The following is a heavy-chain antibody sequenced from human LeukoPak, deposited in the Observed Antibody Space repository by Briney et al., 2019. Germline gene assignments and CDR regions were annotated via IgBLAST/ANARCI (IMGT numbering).Heavy chain of an antibody. CDR1: GFTFSSYS. V-gene: IGHV3-48*01. CDR2: ITASGTAM. Sequence: PGGSLRLSCAASGFTFSSYSMNWVRQAPGKGLEWVSHITASGTAMFYADSVKGRFTISRDNAKNSLYLQMNSLRAEDTAVYYCATPLDFYDSSGYHQGGDWGQGTLVTVSS. D-gene: IGHD3-22*01. J-gene: IGHJ4*02. CDR3: ATPLDFYDSSGYHQGGD.